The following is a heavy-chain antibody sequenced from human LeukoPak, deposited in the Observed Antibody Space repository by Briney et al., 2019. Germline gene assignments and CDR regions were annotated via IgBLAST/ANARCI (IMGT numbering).Heavy chain of an antibody. Sequence: SETLSLNCTVSGGSISSYYWSWIRQPPGKGLEWIGYIYYSGSTNYNPSLKSRVTISVDTSKNQFSLKLNSVTAADTAVYYCAREEAADTGNFQHWGQGTLVTVSS. CDR1: GGSISSYY. V-gene: IGHV4-59*01. D-gene: IGHD6-13*01. CDR3: AREEAADTGNFQH. CDR2: IYYSGST. J-gene: IGHJ1*01.